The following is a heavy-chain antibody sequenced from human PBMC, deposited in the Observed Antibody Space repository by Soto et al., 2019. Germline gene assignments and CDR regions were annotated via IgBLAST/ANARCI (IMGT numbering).Heavy chain of an antibody. Sequence: QVQLQESGPGLVKPSETLSLTCSVSGDSITTYYWSWIRQPPGKGLDWIGFIHHSGRTNNNPSLKSRVTISVDKSKNQFSLKLSSVTAADTAVYYCARYYCPNGICYFFDYWGQGALVTVSS. CDR3: ARYYCPNGICYFFDY. CDR1: GDSITTYY. D-gene: IGHD2-8*01. CDR2: IHHSGRT. J-gene: IGHJ4*02. V-gene: IGHV4-59*08.